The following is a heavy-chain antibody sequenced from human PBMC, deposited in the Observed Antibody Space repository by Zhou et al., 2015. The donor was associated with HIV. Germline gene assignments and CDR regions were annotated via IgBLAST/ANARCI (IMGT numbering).Heavy chain of an antibody. J-gene: IGHJ4*02. Sequence: QVQLVQSGAEVKKPGSSVRVSCQASGGTFSTYPISWVRQAPGQGLEWMGGIIAGFGTLNYARKFQGRVTIKADESTRTAYMELSSLSSEDTAVYYCVQRMKYRHVDPDRDYFEYWGQGTLVSVSS. CDR1: GGTFSTYP. CDR3: VQRMKYRHVDPDRDYFEY. D-gene: IGHD2-2*01. CDR2: IIAGFGTL. V-gene: IGHV1-69*01.